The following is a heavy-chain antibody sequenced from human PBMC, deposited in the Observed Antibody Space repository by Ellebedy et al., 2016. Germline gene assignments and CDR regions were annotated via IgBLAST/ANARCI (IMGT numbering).Heavy chain of an antibody. CDR2: IHYTGST. V-gene: IGHV4-59*01. J-gene: IGHJ4*02. Sequence: SETLSLXXTVSGGSISGYYWSWIRQPPERGLEYVGFIHYTGSTNYNPSLKSRATVSVDTSKNQFSLKLSSVTAADTAVYYGARGARGHMIYFDYWGQGTLVTVSS. CDR1: GGSISGYY. D-gene: IGHD2-21*01. CDR3: ARGARGHMIYFDY.